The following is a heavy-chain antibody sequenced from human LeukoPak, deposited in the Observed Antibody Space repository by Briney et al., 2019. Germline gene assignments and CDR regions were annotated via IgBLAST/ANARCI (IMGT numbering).Heavy chain of an antibody. J-gene: IGHJ3*02. Sequence: SETLSLTCTVSGGSISSYYWSWIRQPPGEGLEWIGYIYYSGSTNYNPSLKSRVTISVDTSKNQFSLKLSSVTAADTAVYYCARALKPGVYAFDIWGQGTMVPVSS. CDR2: IYYSGST. V-gene: IGHV4-59*01. CDR3: ARALKPGVYAFDI. D-gene: IGHD6-13*01. CDR1: GGSISSYY.